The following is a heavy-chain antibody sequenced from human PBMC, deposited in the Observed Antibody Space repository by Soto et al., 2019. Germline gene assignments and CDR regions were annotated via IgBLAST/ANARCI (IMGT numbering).Heavy chain of an antibody. V-gene: IGHV1-18*01. D-gene: IGHD3-16*01. CDR1: GYTFVTYG. Sequence: QVQLVQSGPQVKKPGASVKVSCKASGYTFVTYGISWVRQAPGQGLEWMGWISAYNGNTNYAQKLQGRVTMTTDTSTRTAYMELRSPGSDDTAMYYCAVGGGDLGDLDYWGQETLFTVSS. J-gene: IGHJ4*02. CDR2: ISAYNGNT. CDR3: AVGGGDLGDLDY.